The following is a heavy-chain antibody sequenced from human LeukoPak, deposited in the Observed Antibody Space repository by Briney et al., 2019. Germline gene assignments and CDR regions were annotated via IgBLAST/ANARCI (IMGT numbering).Heavy chain of an antibody. V-gene: IGHV3-21*01. CDR1: GFTFNRYN. Sequence: GGSLRLSCAASGFTFNRYNMNWVRRAPGKGLEWVSSISTSSSYIYYADSVRGRFTISRDNAKNSLYLQMNSLRAEDTAVYSCAKGYDDILTGHFDYWGQGTLVTVSS. CDR2: ISTSSSYI. J-gene: IGHJ4*02. CDR3: AKGYDDILTGHFDY. D-gene: IGHD3-9*01.